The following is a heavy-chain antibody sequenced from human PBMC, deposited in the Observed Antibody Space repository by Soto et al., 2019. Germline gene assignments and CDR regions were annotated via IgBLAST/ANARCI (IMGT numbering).Heavy chain of an antibody. D-gene: IGHD4-17*01. J-gene: IGHJ4*02. CDR1: GGSISSYY. V-gene: IGHV4-59*08. CDR2: SYYSGST. CDR3: ARHETLHGDDDY. Sequence: QVQLQESGPGLVKPSETLSLTCTVSGGSISSYYWSWIRQPPGKGLEWIGYSYYSGSTNYNPSLKSRVTLSVHTSKNQFSLKLSSVTAADTAVYYCARHETLHGDDDYGGQGTLVTVSS.